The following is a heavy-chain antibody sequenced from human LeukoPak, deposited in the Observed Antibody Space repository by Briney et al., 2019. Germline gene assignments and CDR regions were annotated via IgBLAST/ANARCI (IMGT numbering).Heavy chain of an antibody. CDR3: TTHSGNDLRS. V-gene: IGHV3-15*01. CDR2: IKSKSVGETT. CDR1: GLTFTSAW. J-gene: IGHJ5*02. Sequence: PGGSLRLSCATSGLTFTSAWLTWVRQASGKGLEWVGRIKSKSVGETTDYAAPVKGRFTISRDDSENTLYLQMNSLKTEDTAVYYCTTHSGNDLRSWGQGTLVTVSS. D-gene: IGHD5-12*01.